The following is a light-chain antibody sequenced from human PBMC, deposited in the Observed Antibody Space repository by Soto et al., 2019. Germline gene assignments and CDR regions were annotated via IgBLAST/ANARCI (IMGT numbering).Light chain of an antibody. Sequence: EIVLTQSPGTLSLSPGERATLSCRASQSVSSSYLAWYQQKPGQAPRLLIYGASSRATAIPDRVSGSGSGTDFALTISRREPEDFAVYYCQQYGSSVRYTFGQGTKLEIK. CDR2: GAS. J-gene: IGKJ2*01. CDR1: QSVSSSY. CDR3: QQYGSSVRYT. V-gene: IGKV3-20*01.